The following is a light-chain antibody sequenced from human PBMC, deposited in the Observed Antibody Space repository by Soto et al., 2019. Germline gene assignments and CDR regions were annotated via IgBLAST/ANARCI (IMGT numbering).Light chain of an antibody. J-gene: IGLJ2*01. CDR2: DNT. CDR1: SSDIGAGYR. CDR3: QSFDKYLSAVV. Sequence: VLTHPPSLSGAPWERVTISCTGGSSDIGAGYRVRWYQQVPGTAPKLLIYDNTNRPSGVSVRFSGSKSGTSASLAISGLQAEDEADYYCQSFDKYLSAVVFGGGTK. V-gene: IGLV1-40*01.